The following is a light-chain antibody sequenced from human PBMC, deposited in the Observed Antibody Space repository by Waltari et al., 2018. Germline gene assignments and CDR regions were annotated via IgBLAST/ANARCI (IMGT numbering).Light chain of an antibody. J-gene: IGKJ1*01. CDR1: QSVGRA. CDR3: QMYVRLPVT. Sequence: EIVLTQSPGTLALSPGERATLSCRASQSVGRALAWYQQKPGQAPRLLIYDTSTRATGIPDRFSGSGSGTDFSLTISRVEPEDFAVYYCQMYVRLPVTFGQGTNVEVK. CDR2: DTS. V-gene: IGKV3-20*01.